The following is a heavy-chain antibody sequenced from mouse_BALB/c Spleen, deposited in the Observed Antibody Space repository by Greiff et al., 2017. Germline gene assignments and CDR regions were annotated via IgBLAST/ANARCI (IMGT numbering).Heavy chain of an antibody. J-gene: IGHJ2*01. CDR3: AKHQGGYDPFDY. CDR1: GFAFTSYD. D-gene: IGHD2-14*01. CDR2: ISSGGGST. V-gene: IGHV5-12-1*01. Sequence: EVHLLESGGGLVKPGGSLKLSCAASGFAFTSYDMSWVRQTPEKRLEWVAYISSGGGSTYYPDTVKGRFTITRDNAKNTLYLQMSSLKSEDTAMYYCAKHQGGYDPFDYGGQGTTLTVSS.